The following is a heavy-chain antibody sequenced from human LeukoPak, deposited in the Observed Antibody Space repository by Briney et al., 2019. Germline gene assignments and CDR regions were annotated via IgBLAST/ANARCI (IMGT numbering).Heavy chain of an antibody. J-gene: IGHJ4*02. CDR2: VSYSGSA. Sequence: PSETLSLTCTVSGGSISSYYWSWIRQPPGKGLEWIGYVSYSGSANYNPSLKSRVTISLDTSKNQFSLKLCSVTAADTAMYYCARGYCSSTSCIFDYWGQGTLVTVSS. CDR1: GGSISSYY. V-gene: IGHV4-59*01. D-gene: IGHD2-2*01. CDR3: ARGYCSSTSCIFDY.